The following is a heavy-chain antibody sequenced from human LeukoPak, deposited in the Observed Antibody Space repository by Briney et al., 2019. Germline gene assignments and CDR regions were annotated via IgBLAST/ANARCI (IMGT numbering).Heavy chain of an antibody. CDR1: GYSISSGYY. D-gene: IGHD6-19*01. J-gene: IGHJ5*02. CDR3: ARHIAVAALGFDP. Sequence: SETLSLTCAVPGYSISSGYYWGWIRQPPGKGLEWIGSIYHSGSTYYNPSLKSRVTISVDTSKNQFSLKLSSVTAADTAVYYCARHIAVAALGFDPWGRGTLVTVSS. V-gene: IGHV4-38-2*01. CDR2: IYHSGST.